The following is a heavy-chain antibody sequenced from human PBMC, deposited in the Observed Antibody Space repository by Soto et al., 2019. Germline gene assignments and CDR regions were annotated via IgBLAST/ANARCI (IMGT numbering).Heavy chain of an antibody. Sequence: QVQLQQWGAGLLKPSETLSLTCAVYGGSFSGYYWSWIRQPPGQGLEWIGEINHSGSTNYNPSLKSRVTISVDTSKIQFSLKLSSVTAADTAVYYCARRDYDYIWGSYRYGDAFDIWGQGTMVTVSS. CDR2: INHSGST. V-gene: IGHV4-34*01. J-gene: IGHJ3*02. CDR3: ARRDYDYIWGSYRYGDAFDI. D-gene: IGHD3-16*02. CDR1: GGSFSGYY.